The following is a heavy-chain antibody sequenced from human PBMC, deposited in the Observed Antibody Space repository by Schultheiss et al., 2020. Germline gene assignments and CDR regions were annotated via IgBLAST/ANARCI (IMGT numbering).Heavy chain of an antibody. CDR1: GGSISSSNW. CDR3: ARGRFTMIASWFDP. Sequence: SETLSLTCTVSGGSISSSNWWSWVRQPPGKGLEWIGEIYHSGSTNYNPSLKSRVTISVDTSKNQFSLKLSSVTAADTAVYYCARGRFTMIASWFDPWGQGTLVTVSS. CDR2: IYHSGST. D-gene: IGHD3-22*01. V-gene: IGHV4-4*02. J-gene: IGHJ5*02.